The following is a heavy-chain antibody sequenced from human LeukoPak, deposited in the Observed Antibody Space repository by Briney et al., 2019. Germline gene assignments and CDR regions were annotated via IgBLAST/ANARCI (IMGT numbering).Heavy chain of an antibody. Sequence: PGGSLRLSCAASGFTFSSYAMSWVRQAPGKGLEWVSTISGSGVSTYYADSVKGRFTISRDNSKNTLYLQMNSLRAEDTAVYYCAKGIKVGLAGQIDYWGQGTLVTVSS. CDR3: AKGIKVGLAGQIDY. J-gene: IGHJ4*02. CDR2: ISGSGVST. CDR1: GFTFSSYA. V-gene: IGHV3-23*01. D-gene: IGHD6-19*01.